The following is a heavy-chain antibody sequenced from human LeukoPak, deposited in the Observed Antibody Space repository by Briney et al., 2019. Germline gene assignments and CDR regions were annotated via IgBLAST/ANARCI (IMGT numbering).Heavy chain of an antibody. CDR3: VRDRYYVPDY. CDR2: IHSDGSST. Sequence: GGSLRLSCAASGFTFSSTWMHWFRQAPGKGVVWVSRIHSDGSSTIYADSVKGGLTISRDNAKNTLYLQINSLRAEDTAVYYCVRDRYYVPDYWGQGTLVTVSS. D-gene: IGHD3-10*02. V-gene: IGHV3-74*01. CDR1: GFTFSSTW. J-gene: IGHJ4*02.